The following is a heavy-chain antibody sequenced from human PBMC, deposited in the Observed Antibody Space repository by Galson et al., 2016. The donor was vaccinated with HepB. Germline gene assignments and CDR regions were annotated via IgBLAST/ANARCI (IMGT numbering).Heavy chain of an antibody. V-gene: IGHV3-21*01. D-gene: IGHD3-10*01. CDR1: GFTFRNYH. Sequence: SCAGSGFTFRNYHMNWVRQTPGKGLEWVSSISSGSAYKYYADSVKGRFSIFRDNAKNSLYLQMNSLRVVDTAVYYCARPRDNYGHAIDIWGQGTMVTVSS. CDR3: ARPRDNYGHAIDI. CDR2: ISSGSAYK. J-gene: IGHJ3*02.